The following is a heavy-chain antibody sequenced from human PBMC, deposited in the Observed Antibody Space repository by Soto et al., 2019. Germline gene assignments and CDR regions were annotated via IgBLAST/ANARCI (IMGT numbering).Heavy chain of an antibody. CDR1: GFTFSSYA. V-gene: IGHV3-23*01. D-gene: IGHD6-13*01. CDR2: ISGSGGST. J-gene: IGHJ4*02. CDR3: AKDGYSSSWYVRPEPDY. Sequence: EVQLLESGGGLVQPGGSLRLSCAASGFTFSSYAMSWVRQAPGKGLEWVSAISGSGGSTYYADSVKGRFTISRDNSKNTLYLQMNSLRAEDTAVYYCAKDGYSSSWYVRPEPDYWGQGTLVTVSS.